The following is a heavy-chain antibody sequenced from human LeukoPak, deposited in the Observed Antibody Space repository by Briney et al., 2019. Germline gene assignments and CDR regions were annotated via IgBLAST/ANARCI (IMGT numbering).Heavy chain of an antibody. J-gene: IGHJ3*02. Sequence: GSLRLSFAASGFPFSSYEMNWVRRAPGKGREWVSSIISSGSTIYYADSVKGRFTISRDNAKNSLYLQMNSLRAEDTAVYYCARTYYDYVWGSYGPHDAFDIWGQGTMVTVSS. V-gene: IGHV3-48*03. CDR3: ARTYYDYVWGSYGPHDAFDI. D-gene: IGHD3-16*01. CDR2: IISSGSTI. CDR1: GFPFSSYE.